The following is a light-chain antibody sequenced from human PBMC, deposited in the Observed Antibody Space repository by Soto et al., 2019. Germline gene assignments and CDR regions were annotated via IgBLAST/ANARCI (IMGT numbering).Light chain of an antibody. J-gene: IGLJ2*01. V-gene: IGLV2-14*01. CDR3: SSFTSSNTLL. CDR2: NVS. CDR1: SSDVGGYNY. Sequence: QSALTQPASVSGSPGQSITISCTGTSSDVGGYNYVSWYQQHPGKAPKLIIYNVSNRPSGVANRFSGSKSGNTASLTISGLQAEDAGHYYCSSFTSSNTLLFGGGTKVTVL.